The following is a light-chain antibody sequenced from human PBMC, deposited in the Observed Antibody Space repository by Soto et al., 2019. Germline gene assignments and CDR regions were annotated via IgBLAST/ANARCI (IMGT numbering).Light chain of an antibody. CDR3: QQSYSIPYT. CDR2: VAT. CDR1: QSISTY. J-gene: IGKJ2*01. Sequence: DIEVTQSPSSLSASVGERVTITCRASQSISTYLNWYQQKPGKAPKLLIYVATSLQSGVPSRFSGSGSGTDFTLTISSLKPEDFETYYCQQSYSIPYTFGRGTKLDI. V-gene: IGKV1-39*01.